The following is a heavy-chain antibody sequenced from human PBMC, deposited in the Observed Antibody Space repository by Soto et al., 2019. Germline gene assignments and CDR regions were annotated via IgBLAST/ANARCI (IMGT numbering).Heavy chain of an antibody. V-gene: IGHV1-3*01. CDR1: GYTFTSYA. CDR3: ARTLVGATPADY. D-gene: IGHD1-26*01. CDR2: INAGNGNT. J-gene: IGHJ4*02. Sequence: QVQLVQSGAEVKKPGASVKVSCKASGYTFTSYAMHWVRQAPGQRLEWMGWINAGNGNTKYSQKFQGRVTITRDTSASTAYMELSSLRTEDTAVYYCARTLVGATPADYWGQGNLVTVSS.